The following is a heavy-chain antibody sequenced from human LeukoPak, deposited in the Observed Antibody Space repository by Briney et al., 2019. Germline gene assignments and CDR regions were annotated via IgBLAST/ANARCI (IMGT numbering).Heavy chain of an antibody. D-gene: IGHD3-10*01. J-gene: IGHJ6*03. CDR3: AGPGGPNYYYYYMDV. Sequence: PSETLSLTCTVSGYSISSGYYWGWIRQPPGKGLEWIGSIYHSGSTYYNPSLKSRVTISVDTSKNQFSLKLSSVTAADTAVCYCAGPGGPNYYYYYMDVWGKGTTVTVSS. V-gene: IGHV4-38-2*02. CDR2: IYHSGST. CDR1: GYSISSGYY.